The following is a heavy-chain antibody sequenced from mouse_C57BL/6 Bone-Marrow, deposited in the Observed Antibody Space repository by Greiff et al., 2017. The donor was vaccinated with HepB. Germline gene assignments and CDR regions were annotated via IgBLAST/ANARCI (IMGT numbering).Heavy chain of an antibody. Sequence: VPLQQSGPGLVQPSQSLSITCTVSGFSLTSYGVHWVRQSPGKGLEWLGVLWSGGSTDYNAAFISRLSISKATSKSQVVFKMNSLQAEDTAIYYCARNGHLIYDGYYLDYWGQGTALTVSS. V-gene: IGHV2-2*01. D-gene: IGHD2-3*01. CDR2: LWSGGST. CDR1: GFSLTSYG. J-gene: IGHJ2*01. CDR3: ARNGHLIYDGYYLDY.